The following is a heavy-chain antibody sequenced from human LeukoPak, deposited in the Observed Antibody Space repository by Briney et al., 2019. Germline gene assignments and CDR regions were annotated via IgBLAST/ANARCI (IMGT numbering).Heavy chain of an antibody. CDR2: INSDVSST. J-gene: IGHJ4*02. CDR3: ASPRYSYGVPTDY. Sequence: GGSLRLSCSASGFIFSNYWMTWVRQAPGKGLVWVSRINSDVSSTSYADSVKGRFTTSRDNAKNTLYLQMNSLRAEDTAVYYCASPRYSYGVPTDYWGQGTLVTVSS. CDR1: GFIFSNYW. V-gene: IGHV3-74*01. D-gene: IGHD5-24*01.